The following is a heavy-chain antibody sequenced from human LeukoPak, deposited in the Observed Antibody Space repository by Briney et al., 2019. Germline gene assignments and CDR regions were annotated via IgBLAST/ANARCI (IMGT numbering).Heavy chain of an antibody. Sequence: GGSLRHSCAASGSTFSRYAMTWVRQAPGKGLQWVSGISGSGGTPYYADSVKGRFTISRDNSKNTLYLQLNSLRVEDTAVYYCAKDPPLSSRYEYSYGYQEGNWFDPWGQGTLVTVSS. CDR3: AKDPPLSSRYEYSYGYQEGNWFDP. D-gene: IGHD5-18*01. J-gene: IGHJ5*02. CDR2: ISGSGGTP. V-gene: IGHV3-23*01. CDR1: GSTFSRYA.